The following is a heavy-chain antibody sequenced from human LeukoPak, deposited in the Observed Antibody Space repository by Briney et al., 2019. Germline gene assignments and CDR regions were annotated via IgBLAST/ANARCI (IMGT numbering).Heavy chain of an antibody. CDR1: GHSINSGYL. Sequence: SETLSLTCAVSGHSINSGYLWGWIRQPPGRGLEWIGSIFQSGTTYYNPSLKSRVTISLDTSKNHFALNLTSVTAADTAVYFCARAEGGLRFMGRGVTITSPDYWGQGTLVTVSS. J-gene: IGHJ4*02. CDR3: ARAEGGLRFMGRGVTITSPDY. V-gene: IGHV4-38-2*01. D-gene: IGHD3-10*01. CDR2: IFQSGTT.